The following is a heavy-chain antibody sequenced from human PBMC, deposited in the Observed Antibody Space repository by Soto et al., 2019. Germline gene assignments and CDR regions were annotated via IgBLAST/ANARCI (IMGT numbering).Heavy chain of an antibody. J-gene: IGHJ5*02. CDR3: WGVVVVSAATNNWFDP. V-gene: IGHV1-46*01. CDR1: GDTFTSYY. CDR2: INPSGGT. Sequence: ASVKVSCKASGDTFTSYYMHWARQAPGQGLEWMGIINPSGGTSYAQKFQGRVTMTRDTSTSTVYMELSGLRSEDTAVYYCWGVVVVSAATNNWFDPWGQGTLVTVSS. D-gene: IGHD2-2*01.